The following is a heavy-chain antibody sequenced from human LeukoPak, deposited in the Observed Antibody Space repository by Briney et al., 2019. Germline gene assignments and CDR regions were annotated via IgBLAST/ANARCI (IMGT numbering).Heavy chain of an antibody. CDR2: IYSDGST. CDR3: ARYDFILISYFDL. CDR1: GFTFSSYS. Sequence: GGSLRLSCAASGFTFSSYSMNWVRQAPGKKLEWVSDIYSDGSTFYADSVKGRFTISRDNSKNTLYLQMNSLRAEDTAVYHCARYDFILISYFDLWGRGTLVTVSP. V-gene: IGHV3-53*01. D-gene: IGHD3-3*01. J-gene: IGHJ2*01.